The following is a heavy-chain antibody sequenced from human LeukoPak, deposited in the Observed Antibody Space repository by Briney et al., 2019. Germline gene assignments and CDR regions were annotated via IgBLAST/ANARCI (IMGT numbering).Heavy chain of an antibody. J-gene: IGHJ6*03. CDR2: IYHSGST. CDR3: ARTEESGYSYRYFGYYYYMDV. D-gene: IGHD5-18*01. V-gene: IGHV4-38-2*02. Sequence: SETLSLTCTVSGYSISSGYYWGWIRQPPGKGLEWIGSIYHSGSTYYNPSLKSRVTISVDTSKNQFSLKLSSVTAADTAVYYCARTEESGYSYRYFGYYYYMDVWGKGTTVTVSS. CDR1: GYSISSGYY.